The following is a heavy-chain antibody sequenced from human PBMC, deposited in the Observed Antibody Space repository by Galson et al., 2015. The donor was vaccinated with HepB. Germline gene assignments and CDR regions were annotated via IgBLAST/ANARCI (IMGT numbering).Heavy chain of an antibody. CDR2: ISAYNGNT. CDR3: ARDYGDYVDWDY. CDR1: GYSFTTYG. J-gene: IGHJ4*02. V-gene: IGHV1-18*04. D-gene: IGHD4-17*01. Sequence: SVKVSCKASGYSFTTYGISWVRQAPGQGLEWMGWISAYNGNTNYAKKLQNRVTMTTDTSTSTAYMELRSLRSDDTAVYYCARDYGDYVDWDYWGQGTLVTVSS.